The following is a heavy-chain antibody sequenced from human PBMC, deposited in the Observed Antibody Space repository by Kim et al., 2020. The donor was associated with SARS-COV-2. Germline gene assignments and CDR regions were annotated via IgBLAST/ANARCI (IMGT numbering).Heavy chain of an antibody. CDR3: ATDSVTTANWEFDY. CDR2: INPNSGVT. D-gene: IGHD4-17*01. V-gene: IGHV1-2*06. Sequence: ASVKVSCKASAYTFTDYFIHWVRQAPGQGLEWLGRINPNSGVTEYGHKFQGRVSITKETSISTVYMEMTRLQSDDTAVYYCATDSVTTANWEFDYWGLGT. CDR1: AYTFTDYF. J-gene: IGHJ4*02.